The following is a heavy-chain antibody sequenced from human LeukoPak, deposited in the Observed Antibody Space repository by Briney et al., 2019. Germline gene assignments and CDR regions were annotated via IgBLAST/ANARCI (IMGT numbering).Heavy chain of an antibody. J-gene: IGHJ1*01. V-gene: IGHV4-59*08. CDR2: IYYSGST. CDR1: GGSTSRYY. D-gene: IGHD6-13*01. CDR3: ARLTGIAAV. Sequence: SETLSLTCTVSGGSTSRYYWSWIRQPPGKGLEWIGYIYYSGSTTYNPSLKSRVTISIDTSNNRFSLNLTSVTAADTAVYYCARLTGIAAVWGQGTLVIVSS.